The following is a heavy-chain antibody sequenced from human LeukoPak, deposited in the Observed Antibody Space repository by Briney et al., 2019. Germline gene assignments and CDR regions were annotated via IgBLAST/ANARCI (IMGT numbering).Heavy chain of an antibody. Sequence: GGSLRLSCAASGFTFSSYSMNWVRQAPGKGLEWVSYISSSSSSIYYADSVKGRLTISRDNAKNSLYLQMNSLRAEDTAVYYCARDYFLTGRPAAFDIWGQGTMVTVSS. CDR2: ISSSSSSI. CDR1: GFTFSSYS. CDR3: ARDYFLTGRPAAFDI. V-gene: IGHV3-48*01. D-gene: IGHD3-9*01. J-gene: IGHJ3*02.